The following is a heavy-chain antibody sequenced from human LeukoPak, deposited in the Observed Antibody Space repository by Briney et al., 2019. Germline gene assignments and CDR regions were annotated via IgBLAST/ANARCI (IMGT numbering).Heavy chain of an antibody. D-gene: IGHD1-26*01. V-gene: IGHV4-59*08. J-gene: IGHJ3*02. CDR3: ARHTLVGARNAFDI. Sequence: PSETLSLTCTVSGGPISSYYWSWIRQPPGKGLEWIGYSYYSGNTNYNPSLKSRVTILVDTSKNHFSLNLSSVTAADTAVYYCARHTLVGARNAFDIWGQGTMVTVSS. CDR2: SYYSGNT. CDR1: GGPISSYY.